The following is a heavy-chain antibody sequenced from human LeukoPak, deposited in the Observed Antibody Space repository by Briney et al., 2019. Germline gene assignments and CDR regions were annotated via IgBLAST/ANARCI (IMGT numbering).Heavy chain of an antibody. CDR2: ISGIGEST. D-gene: IGHD3-10*01. CDR3: AKGELVRGPTPPSRYYFDF. V-gene: IGHV3-23*01. CDR1: RFSFSSYA. J-gene: IGHJ4*02. Sequence: GGSLRLSCAGSRFSFSSYALTWVRQAPGKGLEWVASISGIGESTYYADSVKGRFTISRDNSQKTLYLQMNSLRADDTAVYYCAKGELVRGPTPPSRYYFDFWGQGARVTVSS.